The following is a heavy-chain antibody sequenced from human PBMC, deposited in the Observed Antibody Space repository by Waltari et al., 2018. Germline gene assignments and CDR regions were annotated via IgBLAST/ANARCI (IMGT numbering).Heavy chain of an antibody. D-gene: IGHD3-10*01. J-gene: IGHJ4*02. CDR1: GGSISSSSYY. CDR3: ARDVYGSGSYHSHFDY. Sequence: QLQLQESGPGLVKPSETLSLTRTVSGGSISSSSYYWGWIRQPPGKGLEWIGSIDYSGSTYYNPSLKSRVTISVDTSKNQFSLKLGSVTAADTAVYYCARDVYGSGSYHSHFDYWGQGTLVTVSS. CDR2: IDYSGST. V-gene: IGHV4-39*07.